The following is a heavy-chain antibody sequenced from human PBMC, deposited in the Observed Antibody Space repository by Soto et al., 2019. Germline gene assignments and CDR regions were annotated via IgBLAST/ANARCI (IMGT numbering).Heavy chain of an antibody. V-gene: IGHV1-69*13. Sequence: ASVKVSCKASGGTFSSYAISWVRQAPGQGLEWMGGITPIFGTANYAQKFQGRVTITADESTSTAYMELSSLRSEDTAVYYCARVGRSIAARPFAFDIWGQGTMVTVSS. CDR2: ITPIFGTA. D-gene: IGHD6-6*01. J-gene: IGHJ3*02. CDR3: ARVGRSIAARPFAFDI. CDR1: GGTFSSYA.